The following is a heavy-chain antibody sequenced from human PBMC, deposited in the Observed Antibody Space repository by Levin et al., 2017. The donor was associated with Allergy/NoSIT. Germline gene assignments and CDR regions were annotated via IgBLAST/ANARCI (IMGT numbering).Heavy chain of an antibody. CDR3: ARLERKEKYNNGGVYDY. D-gene: IGHD6-19*01. V-gene: IGHV5-51*01. J-gene: IGHJ4*02. CDR1: AYNFRTYW. CDR2: IYPDDSET. Sequence: GESLKISCKASAYNFRTYWIGWVRQTPGKGLEWMGIIYPDDSETRYSPSFQGQVTTSVDTSTSTAYLQWTSLKASDTAMYYCARLERKEKYNNGGVYDYWGQGTLVTVSS.